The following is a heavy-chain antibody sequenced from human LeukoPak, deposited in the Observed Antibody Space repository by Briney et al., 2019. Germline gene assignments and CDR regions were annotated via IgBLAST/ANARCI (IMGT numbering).Heavy chain of an antibody. CDR1: GGSFSGYY. Sequence: PSETLSLTCAVYGGSFSGYYWSWIRQPPGKGLEWIGEINHSGSTNYNPSLKSRVTISVDTSKTQFSLKLSSVTAADTAVYYCARSRLHPIIFDYWGQGTLVTVSS. D-gene: IGHD5-24*01. V-gene: IGHV4-34*01. CDR3: ARSRLHPIIFDY. CDR2: INHSGST. J-gene: IGHJ4*02.